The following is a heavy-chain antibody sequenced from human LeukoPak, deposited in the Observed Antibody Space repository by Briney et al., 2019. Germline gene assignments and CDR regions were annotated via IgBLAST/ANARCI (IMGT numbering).Heavy chain of an antibody. J-gene: IGHJ4*02. V-gene: IGHV1-18*04. CDR1: GYTFTGYY. D-gene: IGHD3-10*01. CDR2: ISAYNGNT. Sequence: GASVKVSCKASGYTFTGYYMHWVRQAPGQGLEWMGWISAYNGNTNYAQKLQGRVTMTTDTSTSTAYMELRSLRSDDTAVYYCARDPHRLLWFGELGDYWGQGTLVTVSS. CDR3: ARDPHRLLWFGELGDY.